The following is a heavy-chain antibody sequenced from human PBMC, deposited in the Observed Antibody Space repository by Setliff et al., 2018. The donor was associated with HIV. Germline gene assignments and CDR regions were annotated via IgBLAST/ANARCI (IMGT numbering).Heavy chain of an antibody. Sequence: PSETLSLTCAVYGGSFSGYYWSWIRQPPGKGLEWIGEISHSGSTNYNMSLWSRVTISLDASRNQFSLELISVTAADTAVYYYAGGPGTTSIDYWAQGTLVTVS. D-gene: IGHD1-26*01. CDR3: AGGPGTTSIDY. V-gene: IGHV4-34*01. J-gene: IGHJ4*02. CDR1: GGSFSGYY. CDR2: ISHSGST.